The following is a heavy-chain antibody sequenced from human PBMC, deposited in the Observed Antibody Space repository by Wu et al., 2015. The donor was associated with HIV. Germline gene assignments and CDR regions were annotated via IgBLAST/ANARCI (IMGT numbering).Heavy chain of an antibody. CDR2: IIPIFGTA. CDR3: AHANYYDSSGTLTDYYYGMDV. D-gene: IGHD3-22*01. CDR1: GGTFSSYA. V-gene: IGHV1-69*05. J-gene: IGHJ6*02. Sequence: QVQLVQSGAEVKKPGSSVKVSCKASGGTFSSYAISWVRQAPGQGLEWMGGIIPIFGTANYAQKFQGRVTITTDESTSTAYMELSSLRSEDTAVYYCAHANYYDSSGTLTDYYYGMDVWGQGTTVTVSS.